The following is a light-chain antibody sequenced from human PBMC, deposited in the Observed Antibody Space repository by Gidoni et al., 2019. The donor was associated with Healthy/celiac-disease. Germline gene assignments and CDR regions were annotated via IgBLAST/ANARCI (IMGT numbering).Light chain of an antibody. Sequence: EIVMMQSPATLSVSPGERATLPCRARRRVSSNLAWYQQKPGQAPRLLIYGASTRATGIPARFSGSGSGTEFTLTISSLESEDFAVYYCQQYDSWPPVTFGQGTKLEIK. CDR2: GAS. J-gene: IGKJ2*01. CDR3: QQYDSWPPVT. V-gene: IGKV3-15*01. CDR1: RRVSSN.